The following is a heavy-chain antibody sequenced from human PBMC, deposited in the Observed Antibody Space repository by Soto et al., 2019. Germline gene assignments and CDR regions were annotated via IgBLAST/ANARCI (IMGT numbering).Heavy chain of an antibody. CDR1: GFTVSSYY. CDR2: IYSGGSA. D-gene: IGHD5-18*01. V-gene: IGHV3-66*01. Sequence: EVQLVESGGGLVQPGGSLRLSCAASGFTVSSYYMSWVRQAPGKGLEWVSVIYSGGSAYYADSVKGRFTISRDNSKNTMYLQMHSHSAGARDAYYYYRVGYSYGGGYFDHWGQGTLVTVSS. CDR3: YRVGYSYGGGYFDH. J-gene: IGHJ4*02.